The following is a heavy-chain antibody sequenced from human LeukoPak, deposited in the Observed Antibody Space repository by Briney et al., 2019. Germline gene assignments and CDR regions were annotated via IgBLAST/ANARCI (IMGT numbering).Heavy chain of an antibody. V-gene: IGHV1-18*01. CDR1: GYTFTSYG. Sequence: ASVKVSCKASGYTFTSYGISWVRQAPGQGLEWMGWISAYNGNTNYAQKLQGRVTMTTDTSTSTAYMELRSLRSDDTAAYYCARDSVTIFGVVWYYFDYWGQGTLVTVSS. CDR3: ARDSVTIFGVVWYYFDY. CDR2: ISAYNGNT. D-gene: IGHD3-3*01. J-gene: IGHJ4*02.